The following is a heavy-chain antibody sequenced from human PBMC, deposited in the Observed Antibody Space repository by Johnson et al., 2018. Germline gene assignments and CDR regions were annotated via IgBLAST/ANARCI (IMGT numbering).Heavy chain of an antibody. J-gene: IGHJ6*03. CDR1: GFTFSSYG. Sequence: QVQLVQSGGGVVQPGRSLRLSCAASGFTFSSYGMHWVRQAPGTGLEWVAVLSYDGNKYYADSVKGRFTISRDNAKNSLHLQMNSLRAEDTALYYCARMWFGEKYHYYMDVWGKGTTVTVS. CDR3: ARMWFGEKYHYYMDV. V-gene: IGHV3-30*03. CDR2: LSYDGNK. D-gene: IGHD3-10*01.